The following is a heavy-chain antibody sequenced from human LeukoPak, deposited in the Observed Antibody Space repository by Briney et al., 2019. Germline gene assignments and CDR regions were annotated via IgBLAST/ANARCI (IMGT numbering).Heavy chain of an antibody. CDR3: ARAYYDFWSGYYTVYYYMDV. V-gene: IGHV4-61*02. D-gene: IGHD3-3*01. CDR2: IYTSGST. J-gene: IGHJ6*03. Sequence: SETLSLTCTVSGGSISSGSYYWSWIRQPAGKGLEWIGRIYTSGSTNYNPSLKSRVTISVDTSKNQFSLKLSSVTAADTAVYYCARAYYDFWSGYYTVYYYMDVWGKGTTVTVSS. CDR1: GGSISSGSYY.